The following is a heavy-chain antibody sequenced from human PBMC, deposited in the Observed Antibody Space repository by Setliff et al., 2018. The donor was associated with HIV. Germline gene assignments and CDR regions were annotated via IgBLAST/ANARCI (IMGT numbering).Heavy chain of an antibody. Sequence: PGGSLRLSCAASGFTFSSYAMHWVRQAPGKGLEWVAVISYDGSNKYYADSVKGRFTISRDNAKNSLYLQMNSLRAEDTAVYYCARVPRLGELSDYWGQGTLVTVSS. CDR3: ARVPRLGELSDY. J-gene: IGHJ4*02. CDR2: ISYDGSNK. V-gene: IGHV3-30-3*01. D-gene: IGHD3-16*02. CDR1: GFTFSSYA.